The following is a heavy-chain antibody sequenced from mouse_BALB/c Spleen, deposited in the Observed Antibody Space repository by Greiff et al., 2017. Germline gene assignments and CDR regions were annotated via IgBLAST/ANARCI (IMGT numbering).Heavy chain of an antibody. Sequence: EVQGVESGGGLVKPGGSLKLSCAASGFTFSSYTMSWVRQTPEKRLEWVATISSGGSYTYYPDSVKGRFTISRDNAKNTLYLQMSSLKSEDTAMYYCTRENYEYDGRYAMDYWGQGTSVTVAS. V-gene: IGHV5-6-4*01. CDR3: TRENYEYDGRYAMDY. CDR2: ISSGGSYT. CDR1: GFTFSSYT. D-gene: IGHD2-4*01. J-gene: IGHJ4*01.